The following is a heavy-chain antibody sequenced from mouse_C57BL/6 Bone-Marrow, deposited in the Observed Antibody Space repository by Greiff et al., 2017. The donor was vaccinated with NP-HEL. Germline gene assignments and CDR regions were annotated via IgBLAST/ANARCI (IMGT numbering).Heavy chain of an antibody. CDR2: IDPSDSET. CDR1: GYTFTSYW. J-gene: IGHJ2*01. CDR3: ARCYYGSYGFDY. D-gene: IGHD2-1*01. Sequence: VQLQQPGAELVRPGSSVKLSCKASGYTFTSYWMHWVKQRPIQGLEWIGNIDPSDSETHYNQKFKDKATLTVDKSSSTAYMQLSSLTSEDSAVYYCARCYYGSYGFDYWGQGTTLTVSS. V-gene: IGHV1-52*01.